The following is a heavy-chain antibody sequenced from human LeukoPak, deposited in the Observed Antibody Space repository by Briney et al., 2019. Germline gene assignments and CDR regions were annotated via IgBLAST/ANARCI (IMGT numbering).Heavy chain of an antibody. D-gene: IGHD1-14*01. CDR2: ISYVGSNK. Sequence: GGSLRLSCAASGFTFSSYGMHWVRQAPGKGLEWVAVISYVGSNKYYADSVKGRFTISRDNSKNTLYLQMNSLRAEDTAVYYCAKVHRPLTFDSKYYFDYWGQGTLVTVSS. J-gene: IGHJ4*02. CDR3: AKVHRPLTFDSKYYFDY. CDR1: GFTFSSYG. V-gene: IGHV3-30*18.